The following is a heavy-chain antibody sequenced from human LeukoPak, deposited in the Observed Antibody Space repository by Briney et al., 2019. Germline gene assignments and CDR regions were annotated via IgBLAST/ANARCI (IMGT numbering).Heavy chain of an antibody. D-gene: IGHD3-22*01. Sequence: GXSLRLSCAASGFTFDDYGMSWVRQAPGKGLEWVSGINWNGGSTVYADSVKGRFTISRENAKNSLYLQMNRVRAEDTALYYCARGPLQTIPTSKIVVYYYPFDYWGQGTLVTVSS. CDR3: ARGPLQTIPTSKIVVYYYPFDY. CDR1: GFTFDDYG. J-gene: IGHJ4*02. CDR2: INWNGGST. V-gene: IGHV3-20*04.